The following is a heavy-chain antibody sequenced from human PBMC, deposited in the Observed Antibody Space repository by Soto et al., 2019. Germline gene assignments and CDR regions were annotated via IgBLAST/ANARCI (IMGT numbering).Heavy chain of an antibody. D-gene: IGHD3-3*01. CDR3: AKDVLGFLEWLLSGFDY. J-gene: IGHJ4*02. CDR2: IGGSGGKT. V-gene: IGHV3-23*01. CDR1: GFTFSRSA. Sequence: GGSLRLSCAASGFTFSRSAMSWVRQAPGKGLEWVSSIGGSGGKTYYADSVKGRFTISRDNSKNTLFLEMNSLRAEDTAVYFCAKDVLGFLEWLLSGFDYWGQGTLVTVSS.